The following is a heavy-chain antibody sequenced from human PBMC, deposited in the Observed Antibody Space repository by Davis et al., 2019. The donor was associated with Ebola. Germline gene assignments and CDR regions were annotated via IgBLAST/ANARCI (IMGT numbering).Heavy chain of an antibody. Sequence: SETLSLTCAVYGGSFSGNYWSWIRQPPGKGLEWIGEINHSGSTNYNPSLKSRVTISVDTSKNQFSLKLSSVTAADTAVYYCARGWFGEDIVVVPAAYYFDYWGQGTLVTVSS. CDR3: ARGWFGEDIVVVPAAYYFDY. CDR1: GGSFSGNY. D-gene: IGHD2-2*01. CDR2: INHSGST. V-gene: IGHV4-34*01. J-gene: IGHJ4*02.